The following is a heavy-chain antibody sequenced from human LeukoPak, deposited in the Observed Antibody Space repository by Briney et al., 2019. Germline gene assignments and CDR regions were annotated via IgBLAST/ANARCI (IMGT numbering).Heavy chain of an antibody. Sequence: SETLSLTCTVSGGSISSGGYYWSWIRQHPGKGLEWIGYIYYSGSTYYNPSLKSRVTISVDTSKNQFSLKLSSVTAADTAVYYCARGTVEKKWELLSYWGQGTLVTVSS. CDR2: IYYSGST. J-gene: IGHJ4*02. D-gene: IGHD1-26*01. CDR3: ARGTVEKKWELLSY. CDR1: GGSISSGGYY. V-gene: IGHV4-31*03.